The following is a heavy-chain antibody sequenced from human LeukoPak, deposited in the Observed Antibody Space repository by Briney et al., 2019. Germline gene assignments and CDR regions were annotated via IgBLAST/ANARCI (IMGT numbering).Heavy chain of an antibody. Sequence: SETLSLTCAVSGYSISSGYYWGWIRQPPGKGLEWIGSIYHSGSTYYNPSLKSRVTISVDTSKNQFSLKLSSVTAADTAVYYCARYNVGSNWAQAFDVWGQGTMVTVSS. V-gene: IGHV4-38-2*01. CDR1: GYSISSGYY. J-gene: IGHJ3*01. CDR3: ARYNVGSNWAQAFDV. CDR2: IYHSGST. D-gene: IGHD6-13*01.